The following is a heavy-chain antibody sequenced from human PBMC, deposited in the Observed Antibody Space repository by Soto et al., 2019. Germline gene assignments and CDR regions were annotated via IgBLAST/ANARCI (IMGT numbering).Heavy chain of an antibody. J-gene: IGHJ6*03. Sequence: GGSLRLSCAASGFTFSSYDMHWVRQATGNGLEWVSAIGTAGDTYYPGSVKGRFTISRENAKNSLYLQMNSLRAGDTAVYYCARAAMATGPYYYYYMDVWGKGTTVTVSS. CDR2: IGTAGDT. V-gene: IGHV3-13*01. D-gene: IGHD5-18*01. CDR1: GFTFSSYD. CDR3: ARAAMATGPYYYYYMDV.